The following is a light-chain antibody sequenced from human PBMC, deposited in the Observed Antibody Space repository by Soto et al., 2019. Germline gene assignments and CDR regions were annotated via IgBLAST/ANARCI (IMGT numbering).Light chain of an antibody. CDR2: AAS. CDR1: QSIDNY. Sequence: DIQMTQSPSSLSASVGDRVTITCRSSQSIDNYLNWYQQKPGEAPKFLIYAASTLQRGVPPRFSVSGSGTDFTLTISSLQPEDFATYFCQQSYSRPYTFGQGTKVEIK. J-gene: IGKJ2*01. V-gene: IGKV1-39*01. CDR3: QQSYSRPYT.